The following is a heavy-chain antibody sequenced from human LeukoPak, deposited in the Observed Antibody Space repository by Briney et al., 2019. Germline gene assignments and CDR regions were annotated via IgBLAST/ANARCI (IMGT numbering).Heavy chain of an antibody. CDR3: ARDGVPGGRDV. CDR2: VNREGSDK. V-gene: IGHV3-7*01. J-gene: IGHJ6*02. CDR1: GFSFSSYW. D-gene: IGHD3-16*01. Sequence: GGSLRLSCAASGFSFSSYWMSWVRQAPGKGLEWVANVNREGSDKNYVDSVKGRFTISRDSAKNSLYLQMNSLRVEDTAVYYCARDGVPGGRDVWGQGTTVTVS.